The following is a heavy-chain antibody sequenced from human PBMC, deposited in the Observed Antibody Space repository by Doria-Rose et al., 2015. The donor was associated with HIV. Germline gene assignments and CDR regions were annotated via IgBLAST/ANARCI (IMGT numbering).Heavy chain of an antibody. J-gene: IGHJ4*02. V-gene: IGHV2-26*01. D-gene: IGHD6-13*01. CDR1: GVSLSSPGMG. CDR3: ARIKSSSWYHKYYFDF. Sequence: QITLKESGPVLVKPTETLTLTCTVSGVSLSSPGMGVSWIRQPPGKALEWLAHIFSDDERSYITSLKSRLTISRGTSKSQVVLTMTDMDPVDTATYYCARIKSSSWYHKYYFDFWGQGTLVIVSA. CDR2: IFSDDER.